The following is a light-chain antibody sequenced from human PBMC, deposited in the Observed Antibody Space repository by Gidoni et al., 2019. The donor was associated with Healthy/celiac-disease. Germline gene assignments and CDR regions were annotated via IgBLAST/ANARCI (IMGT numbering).Light chain of an antibody. Sequence: IQMTQSPSSLSASVGDRVTITCQASQDISNYLNWYQQKPGKAPKPLIYDASNLETGVPSRFSGSGSGTDFTFTISSLQPEDIATYYCQQYDNLPLTFGPXTKVEIK. CDR3: QQYDNLPLT. CDR2: DAS. V-gene: IGKV1-33*01. J-gene: IGKJ3*01. CDR1: QDISNY.